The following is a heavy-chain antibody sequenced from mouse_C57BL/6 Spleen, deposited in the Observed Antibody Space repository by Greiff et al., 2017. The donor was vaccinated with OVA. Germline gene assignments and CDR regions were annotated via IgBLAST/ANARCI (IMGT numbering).Heavy chain of an antibody. J-gene: IGHJ2*01. D-gene: IGHD2-3*01. CDR3: TRRNGYYVLYYFDY. CDR1: GYTFTDYE. Sequence: VKLMESGAELVRPGASVTLSCKASGYTFTDYEMHWVKQTPVHGLEWIGAIDPETGGTAYNQKFKGKAILTADKSSSTAYMELRSLTSEDSAVYYCTRRNGYYVLYYFDYWGQGTTLTVSS. CDR2: IDPETGGT. V-gene: IGHV1-15*01.